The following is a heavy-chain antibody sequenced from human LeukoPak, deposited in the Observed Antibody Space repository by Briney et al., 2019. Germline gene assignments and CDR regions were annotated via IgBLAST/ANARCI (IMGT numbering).Heavy chain of an antibody. V-gene: IGHV3-53*01. CDR1: GFTVSSNC. J-gene: IGHJ4*02. Sequence: GGSLRLSCAASGFTVSSNCMSWVRQAPGKGLEWVSVIYSGGSTYYADSVKGRFTISRDNSKNTLYLQMNSLRAEDTAVYYCARDPYCTNGVCYSDYWGQGTLVTVSS. CDR2: IYSGGST. CDR3: ARDPYCTNGVCYSDY. D-gene: IGHD2-8*01.